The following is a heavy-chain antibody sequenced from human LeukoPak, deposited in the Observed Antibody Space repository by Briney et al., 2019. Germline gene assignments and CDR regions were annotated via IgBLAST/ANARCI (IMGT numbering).Heavy chain of an antibody. D-gene: IGHD6-19*01. Sequence: SQTLSLTCAISGDSVSSNSAAWNWIRQSPSRGLEWLGRTYYRSKWYNDYAVSVKSRITINPDTSKNQFSLQPNSVTPEDTAVYYCARAWYSSGWYHYYGMDVWGQGTTVTVSS. V-gene: IGHV6-1*01. J-gene: IGHJ6*02. CDR3: ARAWYSSGWYHYYGMDV. CDR1: GDSVSSNSAA. CDR2: TYYRSKWYN.